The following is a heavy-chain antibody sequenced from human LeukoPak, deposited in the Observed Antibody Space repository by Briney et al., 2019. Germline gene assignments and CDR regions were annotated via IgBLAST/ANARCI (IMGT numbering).Heavy chain of an antibody. CDR3: AKDLESSGIYCSSTSCYVSAFDI. D-gene: IGHD2-2*01. J-gene: IGHJ3*02. CDR1: GFTFSSYA. Sequence: GSLRLSCAASGFTFSSYATSWVRQAPGKGLEWVSAISASGGSTYYSDSVKGRFTISRDNSKNTLYLQMNSLRAEDTAVYYCAKDLESSGIYCSSTSCYVSAFDIWGQGTKVTVSS. V-gene: IGHV3-23*01. CDR2: ISASGGST.